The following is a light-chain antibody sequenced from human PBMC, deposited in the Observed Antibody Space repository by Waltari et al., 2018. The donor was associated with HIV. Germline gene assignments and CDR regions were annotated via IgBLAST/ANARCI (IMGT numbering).Light chain of an antibody. Sequence: SSELTQDPAVSVALGQTVRITCQGDSLRRYYASWYQQKPGQAPVLVIYGKNNRPSGIPDRFPGSSSGNTASLTITGAQAEDEADYYCNSRDSSGNHWVFGGGTKLTVL. V-gene: IGLV3-19*01. CDR2: GKN. J-gene: IGLJ3*02. CDR1: SLRRYY. CDR3: NSRDSSGNHWV.